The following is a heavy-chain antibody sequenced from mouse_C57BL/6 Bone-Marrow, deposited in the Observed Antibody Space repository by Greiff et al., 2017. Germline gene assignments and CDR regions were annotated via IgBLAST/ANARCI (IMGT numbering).Heavy chain of an antibody. CDR2: ISSGGSYT. Sequence: DVQLVESGGDLVKPGGSLKLSCAASGFTFSSYGMSWVRQTPDKRLEWVATISSGGSYTYYPDSVKGRFTISRDNAKNTLYLQRSSLKSEDTAMYYCARDGNSPYAMDYWGQGTSVTVSS. V-gene: IGHV5-6*01. CDR1: GFTFSSYG. D-gene: IGHD2-1*01. CDR3: ARDGNSPYAMDY. J-gene: IGHJ4*01.